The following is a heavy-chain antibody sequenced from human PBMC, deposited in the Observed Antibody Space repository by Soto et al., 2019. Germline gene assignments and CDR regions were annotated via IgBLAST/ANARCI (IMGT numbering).Heavy chain of an antibody. CDR3: ARSLEGTTVTNWFDP. CDR1: ADTFTSYS. J-gene: IGHJ5*02. CDR2: ITPVLGTA. Sequence: QVQLVQSGAEVKKPGSSVKVSCKASADTFTSYSLSWLRQAPGQRLEWMGGITPVLGTADYAQSFEDRLTITADDSTSTVYMELSSLRSEDTAVYYCARSLEGTTVTNWFDPWGQGALVTVSS. V-gene: IGHV1-69*01. D-gene: IGHD4-17*01.